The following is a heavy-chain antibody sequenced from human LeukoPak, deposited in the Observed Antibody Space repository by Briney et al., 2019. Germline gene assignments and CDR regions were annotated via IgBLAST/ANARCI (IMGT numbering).Heavy chain of an antibody. D-gene: IGHD4-17*01. V-gene: IGHV3-23*01. J-gene: IGHJ4*02. CDR3: AKSRGDYGDFLDY. Sequence: PGGSLRLSCAASGFTFSSYVMSWVRQAPGKGLEWVSAISGSGGSTYYADSVKGRFTISRDNSKNTLYLQMNSLRAEDTAVYYRAKSRGDYGDFLDYWGQGTLVTVSS. CDR1: GFTFSSYV. CDR2: ISGSGGST.